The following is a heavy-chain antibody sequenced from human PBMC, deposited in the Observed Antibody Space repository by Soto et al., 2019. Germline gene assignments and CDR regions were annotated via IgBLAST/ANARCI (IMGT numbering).Heavy chain of an antibody. J-gene: IGHJ5*02. D-gene: IGHD2-15*01. CDR3: ARAGVVAAPGSWFDP. CDR2: IYYSGST. Sequence: QVQLQESGPGLVKPSQTLSLTCTVSGGSISSGGYYWSWIRQHPGKGLEWIGYIYYSGSTYYNPSLTSRVTIXXDXSXXQFSLKLSSVTAADTAVYYCARAGVVAAPGSWFDPWGQGTLVTVSS. CDR1: GGSISSGGYY. V-gene: IGHV4-31*03.